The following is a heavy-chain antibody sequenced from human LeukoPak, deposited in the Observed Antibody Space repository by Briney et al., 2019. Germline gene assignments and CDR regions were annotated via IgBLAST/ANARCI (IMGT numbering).Heavy chain of an antibody. J-gene: IGHJ2*01. D-gene: IGHD3-16*01. Sequence: GGSLRLSCAASGFTFSSYAMHWVRQAPGKGLEWVAVISYDGSNKYYADSVKGRFTISRDNSKNTLYLQMNSLRAEDTAVYYCARVVDMITSWYFDLWGRGTLVTVSS. CDR2: ISYDGSNK. V-gene: IGHV3-30-3*01. CDR3: ARVVDMITSWYFDL. CDR1: GFTFSSYA.